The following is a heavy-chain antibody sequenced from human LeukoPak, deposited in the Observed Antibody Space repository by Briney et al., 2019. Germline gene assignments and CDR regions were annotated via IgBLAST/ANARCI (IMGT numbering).Heavy chain of an antibody. CDR1: GGSFSGYY. D-gene: IGHD2-21*01. J-gene: IGHJ6*03. CDR2: INDSGRT. CDR3: ARVSTYPYYYYYMDV. V-gene: IGHV4-34*01. Sequence: SETLSLTCAVCGGSFSGYYWSWVRDPPAKGLEWIGEINDSGRTNYNPSLKSRVTISVDTSKNQFSLKLSSVTAADTAVYYCARVSTYPYYYYYMDVWGKGTTVTVSS.